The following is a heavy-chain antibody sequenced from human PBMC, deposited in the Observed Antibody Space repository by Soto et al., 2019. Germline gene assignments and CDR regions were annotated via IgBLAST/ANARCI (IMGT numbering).Heavy chain of an antibody. CDR3: ARRGCSSTSRYLGYYYYGMDV. CDR1: GYGFTSYW. J-gene: IGHJ6*02. CDR2: IYPGDSDT. V-gene: IGHV5-51*01. Sequence: GESLKISCKGSGYGFTSYWIGWVRQMPGKGLEWTGIIYPGDSDTRYSPSFQGQVTISADKSISTAYLQWSSLKASDTAMYYCARRGCSSTSRYLGYYYYGMDVWGQGTTVTVSS. D-gene: IGHD2-2*01.